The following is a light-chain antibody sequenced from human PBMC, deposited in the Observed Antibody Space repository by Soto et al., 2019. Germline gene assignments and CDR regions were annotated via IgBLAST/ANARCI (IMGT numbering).Light chain of an antibody. Sequence: QSALTQPPSASGSPGQSVSISCTGTSSDVGGYNYVSWYQQHPGKAPKLMISEVSKRPSGVPDRFSGSKSGSTASLTVSGLQVEDEADYYCSSYAATNNLLFGGGTKLTVL. V-gene: IGLV2-8*01. J-gene: IGLJ2*01. CDR2: EVS. CDR3: SSYAATNNLL. CDR1: SSDVGGYNY.